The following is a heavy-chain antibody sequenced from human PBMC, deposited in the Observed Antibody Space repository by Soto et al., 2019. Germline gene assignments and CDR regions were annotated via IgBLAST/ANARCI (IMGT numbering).Heavy chain of an antibody. J-gene: IGHJ3*01. D-gene: IGHD3-9*01. CDR1: VLSPCTRRLG. Sequence: SAPTFASPTETHILTSSFSVLSPCTRRLGTSWLRNPPVKALEWLARIDWDDDKYYSTSLKTRLTISKDTSKSQVVLTMTNMDPVDTATYYCARIQRYFDWLSPHDAFDVWGQGRMVTVSS. V-gene: IGHV2-70*11. CDR3: ARIQRYFDWLSPHDAFDV. CDR2: IDWDDDK.